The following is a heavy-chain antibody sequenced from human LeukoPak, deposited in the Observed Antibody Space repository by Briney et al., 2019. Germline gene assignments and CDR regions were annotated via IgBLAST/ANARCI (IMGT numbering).Heavy chain of an antibody. J-gene: IGHJ5*02. Sequence: PSETLSLTCAVSGRSFSGYYWSWIRQPPGKGLEWIGEINHSGSTNYNPSLKSRVTISVDTSKNQFSLKLSSVTAADTAVYYCARGIRILNWFDPWGQGTLVTVSS. CDR3: ARGIRILNWFDP. D-gene: IGHD1-14*01. CDR2: INHSGST. CDR1: GRSFSGYY. V-gene: IGHV4-34*01.